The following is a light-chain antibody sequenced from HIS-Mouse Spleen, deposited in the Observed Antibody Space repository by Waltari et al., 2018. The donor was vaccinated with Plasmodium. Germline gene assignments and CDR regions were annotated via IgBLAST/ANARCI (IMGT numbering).Light chain of an antibody. Sequence: QSALTQPRSVSGSPGQSVTISCPGTSSDVGGYNYVSWYQPNPGKAPKLMIYDVSKRPSGVPDRCSGSKSGNTASLTISGLQAEDEADYYCCSYAGSYTLVFGGGTKLTVL. V-gene: IGLV2-11*01. CDR2: DVS. J-gene: IGLJ2*01. CDR3: CSYAGSYTLV. CDR1: SSDVGGYNY.